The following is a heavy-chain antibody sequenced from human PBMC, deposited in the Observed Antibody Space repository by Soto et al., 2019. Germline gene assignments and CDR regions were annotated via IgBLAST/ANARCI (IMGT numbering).Heavy chain of an antibody. Sequence: SLRVSWRGAGGSCASYGSGWVRQMPAKGLEWMGIIYPGDSDTRYSPSFQGQGTLSPDNSISTAYLQLSSLNAPDPAMYYCATQYRIHGSGSYVAYWRQGTPVPVSS. CDR3: ATQYRIHGSGSYVAY. J-gene: IGHJ4*02. V-gene: IGHV5-51*01. CDR1: GGSCASYG. CDR2: IYPGDSDT. D-gene: IGHD3-10*01.